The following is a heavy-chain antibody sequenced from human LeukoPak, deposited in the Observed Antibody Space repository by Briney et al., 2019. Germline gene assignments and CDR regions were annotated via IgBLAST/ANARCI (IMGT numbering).Heavy chain of an antibody. V-gene: IGHV3-21*01. CDR1: GFTFSSYS. J-gene: IGHJ3*02. CDR2: ISSSSSYI. D-gene: IGHD3-22*01. CDR3: ARDWRDSSGKFPNDAFDI. Sequence: TGGSLRLSCAASGFTFSSYSMNWVRQAPGKGLEWVSSISSSSSYIYYADSVKGRFTISRDNAKNSLYLQMNSLRAEDTAVYYCARDWRDSSGKFPNDAFDIWGQGTMVTVSS.